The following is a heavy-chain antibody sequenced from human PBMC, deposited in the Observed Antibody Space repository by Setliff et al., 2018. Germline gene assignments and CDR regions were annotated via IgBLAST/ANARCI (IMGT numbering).Heavy chain of an antibody. CDR1: GESFSGHY. D-gene: IGHD3-10*01. Sequence: SETLSLTCAVYGESFSGHYWSWIRQPPGKGLKWIGEINHSGSTNYNPSLKSRVTISVDTSKNQFSLKLTSVSAADTAIYYCARSSYYASGNSHNYYMDVWGKGTAVTVSS. CDR3: ARSSYYASGNSHNYYMDV. CDR2: INHSGST. J-gene: IGHJ6*03. V-gene: IGHV4-34*01.